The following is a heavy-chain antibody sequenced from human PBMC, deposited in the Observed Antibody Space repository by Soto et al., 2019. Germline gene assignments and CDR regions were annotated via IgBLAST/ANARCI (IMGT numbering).Heavy chain of an antibody. CDR3: ARGRLRFLTPAAISDY. J-gene: IGHJ4*02. CDR1: GYTFTSYA. D-gene: IGHD2-2*01. CDR2: INAGNGNT. V-gene: IGHV1-3*01. Sequence: ASVKVSCKASGYTFTSYAMHWVRQAPGQRLEWMGWINAGNGNTKYSQKFQGRVTITRDTSASTAYMELSSLRSEDTAVYYCARGRLRFLTPAAISDYWGQGTLVTVSS.